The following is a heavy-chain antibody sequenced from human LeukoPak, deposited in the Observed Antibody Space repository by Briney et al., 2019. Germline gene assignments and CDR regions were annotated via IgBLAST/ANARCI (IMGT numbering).Heavy chain of an antibody. CDR2: ISYDGSNK. Sequence: GGSLRLSCAASGFTFSSYAMHWVRQAPGKGLEWVAVISYDGSNKYYADSVKGRFTISRDNSKNTLFLQMNSLRAEDTAVYYCAKTGSGWTNYYYYMDVWGKGTTVTISS. CDR1: GFTFSSYA. J-gene: IGHJ6*03. D-gene: IGHD6-19*01. CDR3: AKTGSGWTNYYYYMDV. V-gene: IGHV3-30*04.